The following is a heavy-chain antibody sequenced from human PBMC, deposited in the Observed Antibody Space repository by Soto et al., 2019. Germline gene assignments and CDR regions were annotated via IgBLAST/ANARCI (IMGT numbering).Heavy chain of an antibody. J-gene: IGHJ6*02. D-gene: IGHD3-3*01. V-gene: IGHV3-53*01. Sequence: GGSLRLSCAASGFTVSSNYMSWVRQAPGKGLEWVSVIYSGGSTYYADSVRGRFTISRDNSKNTLYLQMKSLRAEDTAVYYCARDLLITIFGVVPLKPYGMDVWGQGTTVTVSS. CDR3: ARDLLITIFGVVPLKPYGMDV. CDR1: GFTVSSNY. CDR2: IYSGGST.